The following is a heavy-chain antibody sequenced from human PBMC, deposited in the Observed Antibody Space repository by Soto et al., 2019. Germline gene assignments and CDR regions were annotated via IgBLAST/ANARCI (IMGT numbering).Heavy chain of an antibody. D-gene: IGHD3-10*01. CDR3: AKDPTGGPYYYYGMDV. V-gene: IGHV3-30*18. Sequence: PGESLKISCAASGFTFSSYGMHWVRQAPGKGLEWVAVISYDGSNKYYADSVKGRFTISRDNSKNTLYLQMNSLRAEDTAVYYCAKDPTGGPYYYYGMDVWGQGTTVTVSS. CDR2: ISYDGSNK. J-gene: IGHJ6*02. CDR1: GFTFSSYG.